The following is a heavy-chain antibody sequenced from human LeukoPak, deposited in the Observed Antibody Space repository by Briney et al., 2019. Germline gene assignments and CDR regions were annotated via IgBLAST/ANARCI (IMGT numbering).Heavy chain of an antibody. V-gene: IGHV4-34*01. D-gene: IGHD6-13*01. J-gene: IGHJ4*02. Sequence: PSETLSLTCAVYGGSFSGYYWSWIRQPPGKGLEWIGEINHSGSTNYNQSLKSRVTISVDTSKNQFSLKLSSVTAADTAVYYCARTGERAAAGTDYWGQGTLVTVSS. CDR2: INHSGST. CDR3: ARTGERAAAGTDY. CDR1: GGSFSGYY.